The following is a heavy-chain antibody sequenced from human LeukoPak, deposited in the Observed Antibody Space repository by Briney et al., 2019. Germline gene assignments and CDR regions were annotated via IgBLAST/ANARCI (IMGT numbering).Heavy chain of an antibody. Sequence: GGSLRLSCAASGFTFSSYSMNWVRQAPGKGLEWVSSISSSSSYIYYADSVKGRFTISRDNAKNSLYLQMNSLRAEDTAVYYCARGQVYSYGPFDYWGQGTLVTASS. CDR2: ISSSSSYI. J-gene: IGHJ4*02. D-gene: IGHD5-18*01. CDR1: GFTFSSYS. V-gene: IGHV3-21*01. CDR3: ARGQVYSYGPFDY.